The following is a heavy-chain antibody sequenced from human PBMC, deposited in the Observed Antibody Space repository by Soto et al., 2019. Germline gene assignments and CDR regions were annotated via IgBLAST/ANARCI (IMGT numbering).Heavy chain of an antibody. CDR2: VSPDGSF. CDR3: ARVSANEGAWAFDF. V-gene: IGHV4-4*02. CDR1: GDSISSHHW. Sequence: QVQLQESGPGQVKPSGTLSLTCAVSGDSISSHHWWSWVRQVPGKRLEWIGEVSPDGSFNSNPSLKSRVTVSEDKSKTHYSLDLGFVTAADTAVYHCARVSANEGAWAFDFWDQGILVTVSS. J-gene: IGHJ4*02. D-gene: IGHD3-16*01.